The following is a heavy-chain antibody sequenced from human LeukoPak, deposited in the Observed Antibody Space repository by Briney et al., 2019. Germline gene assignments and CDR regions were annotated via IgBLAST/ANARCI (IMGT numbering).Heavy chain of an antibody. CDR3: ARVCITMIVVVIPPWYFDY. D-gene: IGHD3-22*01. CDR2: IYHSGST. CDR1: GYSISSGYY. Sequence: SETLSLTCTVSGYSISSGYYWGWIRQPPGKGLEWIGSIYHSGSTYYSPSLKSRVTISVDTSKNQFSLKLSSVTAADTAVYYCARVCITMIVVVIPPWYFDYWGQGTLVTVSS. V-gene: IGHV4-38-2*02. J-gene: IGHJ4*02.